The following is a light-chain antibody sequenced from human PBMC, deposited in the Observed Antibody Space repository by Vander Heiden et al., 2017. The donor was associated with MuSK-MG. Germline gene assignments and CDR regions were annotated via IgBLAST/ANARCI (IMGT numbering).Light chain of an antibody. V-gene: IGLV2-14*03. CDR3: NSFTTTTWL. CDR1: SSDVGGYNY. J-gene: IGLJ3*02. Sequence: SALTQSASVSGSPGQSITISCTGTSSDVGGYNYVSWYQPHPGKAPIRSSYDVTYRPSGVSNRFYGAKSGNKAYLNISGLQAEDESDEYCNSFTTTTWLFGGGTKLTVL. CDR2: DVT.